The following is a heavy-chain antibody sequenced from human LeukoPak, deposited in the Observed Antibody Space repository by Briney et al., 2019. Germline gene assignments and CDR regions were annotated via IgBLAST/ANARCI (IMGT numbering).Heavy chain of an antibody. Sequence: PSETLSLICTVSGGSISSYYWSWIWQPPGKGLEYIGYIYYSGSTNYYPSLKSRVTISVDTSKNQFSLKLSSVTAADTAVYYCARYYPHSSSLDCWGQGTLVTVSS. CDR2: IYYSGST. J-gene: IGHJ4*02. D-gene: IGHD6-13*01. CDR1: GGSISSYY. V-gene: IGHV4-59*08. CDR3: ARYYPHSSSLDC.